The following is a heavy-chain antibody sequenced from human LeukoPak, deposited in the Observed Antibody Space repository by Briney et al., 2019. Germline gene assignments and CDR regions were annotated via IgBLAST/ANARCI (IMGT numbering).Heavy chain of an antibody. D-gene: IGHD3-9*01. CDR1: GFTFSSYW. CDR3: ATKPTGYYNDY. V-gene: IGHV3-74*01. J-gene: IGHJ4*02. CDR2: INSDGTST. Sequence: GGSLRLSCAASGFTFSSYWMHWVRQAPGKGLVWVSRINSDGTSTSYADSVKGRFTISRDNSKNTLYLQMNSLRAEDTAVYYCATKPTGYYNDYWGQGTLVTVSS.